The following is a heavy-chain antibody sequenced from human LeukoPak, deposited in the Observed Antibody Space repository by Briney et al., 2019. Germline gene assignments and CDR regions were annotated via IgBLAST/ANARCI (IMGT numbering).Heavy chain of an antibody. D-gene: IGHD6-13*01. V-gene: IGHV4-59*08. Sequence: PSETLSLSCTVSGGSISSYYWSWIRQPPGKGLEWIGYIYYSGTTNYNPSLKSRVTILVDTSKNQFSLNLSSVTAADTAVYYCARRGIAAAGYDYWGQGTLVTVSS. J-gene: IGHJ4*02. CDR3: ARRGIAAAGYDY. CDR2: IYYSGTT. CDR1: GGSISSYY.